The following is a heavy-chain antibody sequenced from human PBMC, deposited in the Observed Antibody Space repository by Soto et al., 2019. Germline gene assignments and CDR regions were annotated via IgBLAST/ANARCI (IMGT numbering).Heavy chain of an antibody. V-gene: IGHV1-3*01. D-gene: IGHD1-20*01. CDR2: ITAGKGDT. CDR1: GYTFTNYA. CDR3: ARGGVGVTGYGMDV. Sequence: QVQLVQSGAEVKKPGASVKVSCKSSGYTFTNYAIYWVRQAPGQRPEWMGWITAGKGDTEYSQKFQDRFPFCGTTAEPTATVALSLLRSNDTAVYYVARGGVGVTGYGMDVWGQGTTVIVS. J-gene: IGHJ6*02.